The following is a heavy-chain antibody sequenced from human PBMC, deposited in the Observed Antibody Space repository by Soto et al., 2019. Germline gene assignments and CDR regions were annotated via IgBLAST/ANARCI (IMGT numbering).Heavy chain of an antibody. V-gene: IGHV4-39*01. Sequence: SETLSLTCSVSGGSINSSSYFWGWVRQPPGKGLEWIGSIYYSGSTYYNPSLRSRVTISVDTSKNQFSLKLSSVTAADTAVFYCARHYSSGSRNWFDPWGQGTLVTVSS. D-gene: IGHD6-19*01. CDR2: IYYSGST. CDR3: ARHYSSGSRNWFDP. CDR1: GGSINSSSYF. J-gene: IGHJ5*02.